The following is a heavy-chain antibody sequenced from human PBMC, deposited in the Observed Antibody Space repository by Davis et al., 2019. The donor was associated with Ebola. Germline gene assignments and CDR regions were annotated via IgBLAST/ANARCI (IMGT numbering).Heavy chain of an antibody. D-gene: IGHD3-3*01. CDR2: ISYDGSNK. CDR1: GFTFSSYA. CDR3: VKDEVRHSDIWRYPGPKTYYGMDV. V-gene: IGHV3-30-3*02. J-gene: IGHJ6*01. Sequence: GGSLRLSCAASGFTFSSYAMHWVRQAPGKGLEWVAVISYDGSNKYYADSVKGRFTISRDNSKNTLYLQMNSLRADDTAVYYCVKDEVRHSDIWRYPGPKTYYGMDVWGQGTTVTVSS.